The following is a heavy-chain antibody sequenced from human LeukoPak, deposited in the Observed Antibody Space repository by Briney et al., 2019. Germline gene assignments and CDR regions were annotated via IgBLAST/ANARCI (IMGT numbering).Heavy chain of an antibody. Sequence: GGSLRLSCAASGFTFSNAWMSWVRQAPGKGLEWVGRIKSKTDGGTTDYAAPVKGRFTISRDDSKNTLYLQMNSLKTEDTAVYYCTTAYSSGWYQDDYWGQGTLVTVSS. J-gene: IGHJ4*02. CDR2: IKSKTDGGTT. CDR3: TTAYSSGWYQDDY. D-gene: IGHD6-19*01. V-gene: IGHV3-15*01. CDR1: GFTFSNAW.